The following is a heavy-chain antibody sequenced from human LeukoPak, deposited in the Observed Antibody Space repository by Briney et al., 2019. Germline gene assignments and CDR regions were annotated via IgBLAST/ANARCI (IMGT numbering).Heavy chain of an antibody. Sequence: SVKVSCKASGGTFSSYAISWVRQAPGQGLEWMGGIIPIFGTANYAQKFQGRVTHTTDESTRTAYMELSRLRSEDTAVYYCARAVIVVVPAAMEGDTAMVTYFDYWGQGTLVTVSS. D-gene: IGHD2-2*01. CDR3: ARAVIVVVPAAMEGDTAMVTYFDY. CDR1: GGTFSSYA. V-gene: IGHV1-69*05. J-gene: IGHJ4*02. CDR2: IIPIFGTA.